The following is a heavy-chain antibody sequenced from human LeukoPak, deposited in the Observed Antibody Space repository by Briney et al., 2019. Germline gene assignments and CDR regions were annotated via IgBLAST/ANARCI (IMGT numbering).Heavy chain of an antibody. CDR1: GGSISSGDYY. CDR2: IYTSGST. Sequence: PSQTLSLTCTVSGGSISSGDYYWSWIRQPPGKGLEWIGRIYTSGSTNYNPSLKSRVTISVDTSKNQFSLKLSSVTAADTAVYYCARGQWLPTYYFDYWGQGTLVTVSS. D-gene: IGHD6-19*01. CDR3: ARGQWLPTYYFDY. V-gene: IGHV4-61*02. J-gene: IGHJ4*02.